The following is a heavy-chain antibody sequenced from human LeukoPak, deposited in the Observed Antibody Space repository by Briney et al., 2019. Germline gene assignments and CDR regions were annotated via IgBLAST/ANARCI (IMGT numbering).Heavy chain of an antibody. CDR1: GYTFTSYD. V-gene: IGHV1-18*01. D-gene: IGHD4-17*01. Sequence: GASVKVSCKASGYTFTSYDINWVRQAPGQGLEWMGWTSAYNGNTNYAQKLQGRVTMTTDTSTSTAYMELRSLRSDDTAVYYCATYDYCDYDGYWGQGTLVTVSS. J-gene: IGHJ4*02. CDR2: TSAYNGNT. CDR3: ATYDYCDYDGY.